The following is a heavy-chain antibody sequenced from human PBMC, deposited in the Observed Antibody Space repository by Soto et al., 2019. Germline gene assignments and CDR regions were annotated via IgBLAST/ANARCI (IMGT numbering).Heavy chain of an antibody. CDR2: VNHSGEA. Sequence: SETLSLTCGVYGGSFRNYYWIWVRQPPGKGLEWIGEVNHSGEATYNPSLQSRITISLDTYNNQSSLKMTSVTAAETAMYFCTREERLPRSWFDPWGQGTQVTVSS. V-gene: IGHV4-34*01. J-gene: IGHJ5*02. D-gene: IGHD3-3*01. CDR1: GGSFRNYY. CDR3: TREERLPRSWFDP.